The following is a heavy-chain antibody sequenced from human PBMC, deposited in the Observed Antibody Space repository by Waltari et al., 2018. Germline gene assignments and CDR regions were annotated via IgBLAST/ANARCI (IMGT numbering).Heavy chain of an antibody. D-gene: IGHD3-9*01. CDR1: GFTFSSYA. CDR3: AKRWYYDILSGYYRPYDAFDI. CDR2: ISGSGGST. J-gene: IGHJ3*02. Sequence: EVQLVESGGGLVQRGGSLRLSCAASGFTFSSYAMRWVRQAPGSGLGWVSAISGSGGSTYYADSVKGRFTISRDKSKNTLYLQMNSLRAEDTAVYYCAKRWYYDILSGYYRPYDAFDIWGQGTMVTVSS. V-gene: IGHV3-23*04.